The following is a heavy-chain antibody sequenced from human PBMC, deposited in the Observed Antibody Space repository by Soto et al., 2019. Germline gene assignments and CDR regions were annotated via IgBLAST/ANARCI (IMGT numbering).Heavy chain of an antibody. CDR1: GFTFSSYS. CDR3: ARAGSSSSIRNYYYYYMDV. D-gene: IGHD6-6*01. J-gene: IGHJ6*03. CDR2: ISSSSSYI. V-gene: IGHV3-21*01. Sequence: GGSLRLSCAASGFTFSSYSMNWVRQAPGKGLEWVSSISSSSSYIYYADSVKGRFTISRDNAKNSLYLQMNSLRAEDTALYYCARAGSSSSIRNYYYYYMDVWGKGTTVTVSS.